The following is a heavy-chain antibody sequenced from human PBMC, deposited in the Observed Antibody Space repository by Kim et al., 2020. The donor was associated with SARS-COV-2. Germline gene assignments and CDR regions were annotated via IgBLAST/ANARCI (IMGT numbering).Heavy chain of an antibody. D-gene: IGHD6-19*01. Sequence: SVKVSCKASGFTFTSSAVQWVRQARGQRLEWIGWIVVGSGNTNYAQKFQERVTITRDMSTSTAYMELSSLRSEDTAVYYCAASGTVAGTLDFDYWGQGTLVTVSS. V-gene: IGHV1-58*01. CDR1: GFTFTSSA. CDR2: IVVGSGNT. CDR3: AASGTVAGTLDFDY. J-gene: IGHJ4*02.